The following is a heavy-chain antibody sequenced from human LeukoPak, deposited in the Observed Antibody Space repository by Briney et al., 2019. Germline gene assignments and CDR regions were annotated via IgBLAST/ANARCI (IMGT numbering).Heavy chain of an antibody. D-gene: IGHD6-13*01. CDR2: ISPDGSTT. Sequence: GGSLRLSCAASGFTFSRYWMHWVRQAPGKGLMWVSRISPDGSTTLYADSVKGRFTISRDNAKNSLYLQMNSLRAEDTAVYYCARGVGSSWPGWFDPWGQGTLVTVSS. J-gene: IGHJ5*02. CDR3: ARGVGSSWPGWFDP. CDR1: GFTFSRYW. V-gene: IGHV3-74*03.